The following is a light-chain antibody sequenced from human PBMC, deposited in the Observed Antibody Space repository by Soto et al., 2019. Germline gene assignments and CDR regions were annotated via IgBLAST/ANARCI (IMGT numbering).Light chain of an antibody. CDR2: DAS. CDR3: QQYNSYST. CDR1: QSISSW. V-gene: IGKV1-5*01. J-gene: IGKJ1*01. Sequence: DIQMTPSPSTLSASVGSRVTITCRASQSISSWLAWYQQKPGKAPKLLIYDASSLESGVPSRFSGSGSGTEFTLTISSLQPDDFATYYCQQYNSYSTFGQGTKVDIK.